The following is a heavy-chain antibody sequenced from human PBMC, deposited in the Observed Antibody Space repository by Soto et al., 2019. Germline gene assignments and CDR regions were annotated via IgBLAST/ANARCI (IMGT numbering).Heavy chain of an antibody. J-gene: IGHJ4*02. CDR3: ARVRCYSYGYRLDYFDY. V-gene: IGHV1-69*01. Sequence: QVQLVQSGAEVKKPGSSVRVSCKASGGSFISYAFSWVRQAPGQGLEWMGGIIPISGTVNHAEKFQDRVMMTADESTSTVYMEVSSLRPEDTAVYYCARVRCYSYGYRLDYFDYWGQGTLVSVSS. D-gene: IGHD5-18*01. CDR2: IIPISGTV. CDR1: GGSFISYA.